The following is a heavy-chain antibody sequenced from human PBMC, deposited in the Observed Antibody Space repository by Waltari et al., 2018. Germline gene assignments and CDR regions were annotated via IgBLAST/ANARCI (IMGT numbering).Heavy chain of an antibody. CDR3: AHRIGIAAAGNYYYYYMDV. Sequence: QITLKESGPTLVKPTQTLTLTCTFSGFSLSTSGVGVGWIRQPPGKALEWLALIYWDDDKRYSPSLKSRLTITKDTSKNQVVLTMTNMDPVVTATYYCAHRIGIAAAGNYYYYYMDVWGKGTTVTVSS. V-gene: IGHV2-5*02. CDR1: GFSLSTSGVG. D-gene: IGHD6-13*01. CDR2: IYWDDDK. J-gene: IGHJ6*03.